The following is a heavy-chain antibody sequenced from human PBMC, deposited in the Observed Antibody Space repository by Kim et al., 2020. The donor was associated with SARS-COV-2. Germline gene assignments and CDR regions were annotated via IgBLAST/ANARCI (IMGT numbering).Heavy chain of an antibody. CDR2: IYYSGST. CDR3: ARHVIGELLGDY. CDR1: GGSISSSSYY. V-gene: IGHV4-39*01. Sequence: SETLSLTCTVSGGSISSSSYYWGWIRQPPGKGLEWIGSIYYSGSTYYNPSLKSRVTISVDTSKNQFSLKLSSVTAADTAVYYCARHVIGELLGDYWGQGTLVTVSS. J-gene: IGHJ4*02. D-gene: IGHD3-10*01.